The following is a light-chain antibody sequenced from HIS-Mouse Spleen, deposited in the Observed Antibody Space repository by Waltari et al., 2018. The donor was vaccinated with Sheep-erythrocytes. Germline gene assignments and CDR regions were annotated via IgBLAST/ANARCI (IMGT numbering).Light chain of an antibody. CDR3: CSYAGSYTFVV. J-gene: IGLJ2*01. CDR2: DTS. V-gene: IGLV2-11*01. Sequence: QSALTQPRSVSGSPGQSVTISCTGTSSDVGGYNYVSWYKQHPGKAPKLMVYDTSKRPSGVPERFSGSKSGNTASLTISGLQAEDEADYYCCSYAGSYTFVVFGGGTKLTVL. CDR1: SSDVGGYNY.